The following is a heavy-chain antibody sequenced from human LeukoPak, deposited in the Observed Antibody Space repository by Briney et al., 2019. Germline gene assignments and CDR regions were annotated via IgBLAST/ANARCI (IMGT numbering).Heavy chain of an antibody. Sequence: SETLSLTCTVSGGSINSYYWSWIRQPPGKGLEWIGFVYYSGTTNYNPSLKSRVTISVDTSKNQFSLKLDSLTAADTAVYYCARESPDGFDIWGQGTLVTVSS. CDR1: GGSINSYY. V-gene: IGHV4-59*01. CDR3: ARESPDGFDI. J-gene: IGHJ3*02. CDR2: VYYSGTT.